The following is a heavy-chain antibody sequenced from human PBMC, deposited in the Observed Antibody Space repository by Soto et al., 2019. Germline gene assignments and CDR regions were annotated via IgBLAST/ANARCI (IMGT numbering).Heavy chain of an antibody. J-gene: IGHJ6*02. CDR3: ARDVSYDPYYYGMDV. CDR2: ISYDGSNK. V-gene: IGHV3-30-3*01. Sequence: GGPLRLCCAASGFTFSSYAMHWVRQAPGKGLEWVAVISYDGSNKYYADSVKGRFTISRDNSKNTLYLQMNSLRAEDTAVYYCARDVSYDPYYYGMDVWGQGTTVTVSS. CDR1: GFTFSSYA. D-gene: IGHD3-3*01.